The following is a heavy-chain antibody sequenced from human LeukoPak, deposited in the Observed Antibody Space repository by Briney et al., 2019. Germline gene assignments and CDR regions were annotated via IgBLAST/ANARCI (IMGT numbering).Heavy chain of an antibody. V-gene: IGHV4-39*01. CDR1: GGSISNSSYY. J-gene: IGHJ4*02. Sequence: SETLSLTCTVSGGSISNSSYYWGWIRQPPGKGLEWIGSMYYSGSTYYNPSLKSRATISVDTSKNQFSLKLSSVTAADTAVYYRARHGRMGTINPSYWGQGTLVTVSS. D-gene: IGHD5-24*01. CDR2: MYYSGST. CDR3: ARHGRMGTINPSY.